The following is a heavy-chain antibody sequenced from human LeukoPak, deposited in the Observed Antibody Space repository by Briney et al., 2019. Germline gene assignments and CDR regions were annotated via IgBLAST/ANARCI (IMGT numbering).Heavy chain of an antibody. Sequence: SVKVSCKASGYTFTGYYIHGVRQAPGQGLEWMGRINPNSGGTNYAQRFQGRVTMTRDTSISTAYMELSRLRSDDTAVYYCARDIVGIGYYDSSGHEDYWGQGSLVTVSS. D-gene: IGHD3-22*01. CDR2: INPNSGGT. CDR3: ARDIVGIGYYDSSGHEDY. CDR1: GYTFTGYY. J-gene: IGHJ4*02. V-gene: IGHV1-2*06.